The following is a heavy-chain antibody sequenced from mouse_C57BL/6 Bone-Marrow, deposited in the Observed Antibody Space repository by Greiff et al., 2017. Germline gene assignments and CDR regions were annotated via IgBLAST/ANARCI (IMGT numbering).Heavy chain of an antibody. CDR3: ARRRVYYGSFDY. V-gene: IGHV1-55*01. CDR2: IYPGSGST. CDR1: GYTFTSYW. D-gene: IGHD1-1*01. Sequence: QVHVKQPGAELVKPGASVKMSCKASGYTFTSYWITWVKQRPGQGLEWIGDIYPGSGSTNYNEKFKSKATLTVDTSSSTAYMQLSSLTSEDSAVYYWARRRVYYGSFDYWGQGTTLTVSS. J-gene: IGHJ2*01.